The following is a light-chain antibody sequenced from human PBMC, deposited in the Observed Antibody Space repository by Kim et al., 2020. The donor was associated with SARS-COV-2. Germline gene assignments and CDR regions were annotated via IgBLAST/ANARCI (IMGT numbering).Light chain of an antibody. V-gene: IGLV2-14*04. J-gene: IGLJ1*01. CDR2: DVT. CDR3: SSYTSSSTYV. CDR1: SSDVGGYND. Sequence: GQSITISCTGISSDVGGYNDVSCYQQHPAKAPNLIIYDVTKRPSVVSNRFAGSTSGTTASLTIAGLQAEDEADYYCSSYTSSSTYVFGTGTKVTVL.